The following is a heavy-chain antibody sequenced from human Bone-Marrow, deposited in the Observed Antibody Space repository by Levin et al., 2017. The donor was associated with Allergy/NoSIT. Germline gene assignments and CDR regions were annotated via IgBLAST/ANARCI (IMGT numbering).Heavy chain of an antibody. J-gene: IGHJ4*02. Sequence: GGSLRLSCAASGFTFSSYGMHWVRQAPGKGLEWVAVISYDGSNKYYADSVKGRFTISRDNSKNTLYLQMNSLRAEDTAVYYCAKVGNRLVFDYWGQGTLVTVSS. CDR2: ISYDGSNK. CDR1: GFTFSSYG. CDR3: AKVGNRLVFDY. V-gene: IGHV3-30*18. D-gene: IGHD6-19*01.